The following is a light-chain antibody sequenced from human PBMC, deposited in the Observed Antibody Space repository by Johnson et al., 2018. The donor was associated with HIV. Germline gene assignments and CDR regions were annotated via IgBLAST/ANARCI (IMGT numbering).Light chain of an antibody. CDR2: ENN. V-gene: IGLV1-51*02. CDR1: SSNIGNNY. CDR3: GTWDSSLGYV. Sequence: HSVLTQPPSVSAAPGQKVTISCSGSSSNIGNNYVSWYQQLPGTAPKLLIYENNKRPSGIPDRFSGSKSGTSATLGITGLPTGDEADYYCGTWDSSLGYVFGTGTKVTVL. J-gene: IGLJ1*01.